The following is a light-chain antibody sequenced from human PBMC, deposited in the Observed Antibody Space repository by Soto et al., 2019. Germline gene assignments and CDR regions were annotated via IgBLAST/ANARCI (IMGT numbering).Light chain of an antibody. J-gene: IGKJ2*01. CDR3: QQYDRFPYT. CDR2: KAS. Sequence: DIQMTQSPSTLSASVGDTVTITCRASQSISNWLAWYQQKPGQAPKLLIHKASTLESGVPSRFSGIGSGTEFTLTISSLQSDDFATFYCQQYDRFPYTFGQGNKLEIK. V-gene: IGKV1-5*03. CDR1: QSISNW.